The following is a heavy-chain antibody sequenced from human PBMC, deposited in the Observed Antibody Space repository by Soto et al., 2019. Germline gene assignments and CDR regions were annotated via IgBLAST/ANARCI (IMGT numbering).Heavy chain of an antibody. CDR3: VKERYEWELNQDLDF. Sequence: GGSLRLSCETSGFTFSNYGMHWVRQAPGKGLEWVTLISSDEDNKYYADSVKGRFSISRDNFKKTLYLQMNNLRVEDTAIYYCVKERYEWELNQDLDFWGQGTLVTGSS. CDR1: GFTFSNYG. V-gene: IGHV3-30*02. CDR2: ISSDEDNK. J-gene: IGHJ4*02. D-gene: IGHD1-26*01.